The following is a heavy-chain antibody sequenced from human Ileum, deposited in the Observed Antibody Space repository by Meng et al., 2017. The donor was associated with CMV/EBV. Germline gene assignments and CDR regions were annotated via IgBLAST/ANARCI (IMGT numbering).Heavy chain of an antibody. CDR3: AGDSSGNSPDSFDI. CDR1: GFTFSSYS. Sequence: GGSLRLSCAASGFTFSSYSMNWVRQAPGKGLVWVSYISSRGSGIHYTDSVKGRFTISRDNAKNSLYLQMNSLRAEDTAVYYCAGDSSGNSPDSFDIWGQGTMVTVSS. CDR2: ISSRGSGI. J-gene: IGHJ3*02. V-gene: IGHV3-48*04. D-gene: IGHD3-10*01.